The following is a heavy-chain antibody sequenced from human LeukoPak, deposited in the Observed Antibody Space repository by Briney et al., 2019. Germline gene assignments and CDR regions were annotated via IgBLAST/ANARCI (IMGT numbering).Heavy chain of an antibody. D-gene: IGHD4-11*01. CDR3: ARDSHSYYYYYMDV. CDR2: IKQDGSEK. Sequence: GGSLRLSCAASGFTFSSYETNWVRQAPGKGLEWVANIKQDGSEKYYVDSVKGRFTISRDNAKNSLYLQMNSLRAEDTAVYYCARDSHSYYYYYMDVWGKGTTVTVSS. V-gene: IGHV3-7*01. CDR1: GFTFSSYE. J-gene: IGHJ6*03.